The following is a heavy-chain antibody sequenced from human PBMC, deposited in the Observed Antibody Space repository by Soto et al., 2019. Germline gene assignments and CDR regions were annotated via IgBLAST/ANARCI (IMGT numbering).Heavy chain of an antibody. Sequence: PGGSLRLSCAASGFTFSTHAVSWVRQAPGKGLEWVAAISGSGGTAYYADSVKGRFTISRDNSKNTLNLQMNSLRVDDTAVYYCSRDYSSYGPFVYCGQATLVTVSS. D-gene: IGHD5-18*01. CDR2: ISGSGGTA. CDR3: SRDYSSYGPFVY. V-gene: IGHV3-23*01. CDR1: GFTFSTHA. J-gene: IGHJ4*02.